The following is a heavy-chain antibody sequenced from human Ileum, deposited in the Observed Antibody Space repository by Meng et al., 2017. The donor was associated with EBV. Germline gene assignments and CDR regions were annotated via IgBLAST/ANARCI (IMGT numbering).Heavy chain of an antibody. J-gene: IGHJ4*02. V-gene: IGHV4-4*02. Sequence: QVQRQGSGQGLVKPSGTLSLTCAVSGDSISSNNWWSWVRQSPGKGLEWIAEIHHSGTTTYNPSLKSRVTISVDKSENHFSLKLTSVTAADTAVYYCARGSDYVWGIWGQGTLVTVSS. D-gene: IGHD3-16*01. CDR1: GDSISSNNW. CDR3: ARGSDYVWGI. CDR2: IHHSGTT.